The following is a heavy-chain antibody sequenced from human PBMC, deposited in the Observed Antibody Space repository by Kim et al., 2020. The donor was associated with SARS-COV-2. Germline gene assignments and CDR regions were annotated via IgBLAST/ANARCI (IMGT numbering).Heavy chain of an antibody. CDR1: GFTFSSYG. V-gene: IGHV3-30*18. CDR3: AKEGYDFTIWGTDYYYYYYMDV. Sequence: GGSLRLSCAASGFTFSSYGMHWVRQAPGKGLEWVAVISYDGSNKYYADSVKGRFTISRDNSKNTLYLQMNSLRAEDTAVYYCAKEGYDFTIWGTDYYYYYYMDVWGKGTTVTVSS. D-gene: IGHD3-3*01. CDR2: ISYDGSNK. J-gene: IGHJ6*03.